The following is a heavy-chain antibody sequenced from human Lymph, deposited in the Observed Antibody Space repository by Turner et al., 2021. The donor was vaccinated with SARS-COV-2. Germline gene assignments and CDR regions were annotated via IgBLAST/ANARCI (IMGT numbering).Heavy chain of an antibody. CDR2: ISGDGGGT. Sequence: EGQLVASGGGVVQLGGTLRLSCAASGFTFVDYAMHWVRRAPGKGLEWVSLISGDGGGTYYADSVKGRFTISRDNSKNSLSLQMNSLRAEDTALYYCAKDPGYCSGGSCYSRTYFDFWGQGTLVTVSA. CDR1: GFTFVDYA. V-gene: IGHV3-43*02. D-gene: IGHD2-15*01. CDR3: AKDPGYCSGGSCYSRTYFDF. J-gene: IGHJ4*02.